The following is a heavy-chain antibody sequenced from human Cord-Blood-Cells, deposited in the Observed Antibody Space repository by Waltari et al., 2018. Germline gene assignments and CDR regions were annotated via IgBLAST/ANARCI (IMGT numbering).Heavy chain of an antibody. D-gene: IGHD3-10*01. Sequence: QVQLQESGPGLVKPSVTLSLTCTVLGGAISSYYWSWYRQPPGKGLEWIGYIYYSGSTNYNPSLKSRVTISVDTSKNQFSLKLSSVTAADTAVYYCASRAQLGQGGAFDIWGQGTMVTVSS. CDR2: IYYSGST. CDR3: ASRAQLGQGGAFDI. J-gene: IGHJ3*02. CDR1: GGAISSYY. V-gene: IGHV4-59*01.